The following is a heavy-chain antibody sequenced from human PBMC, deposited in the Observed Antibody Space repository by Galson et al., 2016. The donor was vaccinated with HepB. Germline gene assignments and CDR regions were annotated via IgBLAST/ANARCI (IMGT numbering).Heavy chain of an antibody. J-gene: IGHJ4*02. V-gene: IGHV3-23*01. CDR1: GFTFTSYT. CDR2: FSGSGLNT. D-gene: IGHD5-24*01. CDR3: AKMREMATAKRAFDY. Sequence: SLRLSCAASGFTFTSYTMAWVRQTPGRGLECVATFSGSGLNTYYPESVRGRFTVSREISTSTLYLQMNGLRAEDTGLYYWAKMREMATAKRAFDYWGQGTFVTVSS.